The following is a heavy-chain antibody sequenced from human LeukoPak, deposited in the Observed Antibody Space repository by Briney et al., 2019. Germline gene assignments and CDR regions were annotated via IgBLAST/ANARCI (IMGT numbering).Heavy chain of an antibody. CDR2: IIPILGIA. CDR3: ARDYPYGYGGKPPGYFDL. V-gene: IGHV1-69*04. Sequence: SVKVSCKASGGTFSSYAISWVRQAPGQGLEWMGRIIPILGIANYAQKFQGRVTITADKSTSTAYMELSSLRSEDTAVYYCARDYPYGYGGKPPGYFDLWGRGTLVTVSS. CDR1: GGTFSSYA. D-gene: IGHD4-23*01. J-gene: IGHJ2*01.